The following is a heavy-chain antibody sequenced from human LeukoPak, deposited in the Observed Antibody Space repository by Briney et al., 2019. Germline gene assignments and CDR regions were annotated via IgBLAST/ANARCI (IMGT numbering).Heavy chain of an antibody. D-gene: IGHD6-6*01. CDR3: ARKSTARATSEFDY. J-gene: IGHJ4*02. Sequence: ASVKVCCKASGYSFSCYYFNWDRQAPGQGLDWMGEFNPNSAGTNVAQKFQGRLTMTRDPSISTAYMELSRLTSDDTAVNYCARKSTARATSEFDYWGERTLGTVSS. CDR1: GYSFSCYY. V-gene: IGHV1-2*02. CDR2: FNPNSAGT.